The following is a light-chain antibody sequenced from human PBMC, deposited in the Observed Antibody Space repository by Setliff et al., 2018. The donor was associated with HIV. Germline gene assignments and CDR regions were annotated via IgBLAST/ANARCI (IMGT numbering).Light chain of an antibody. CDR1: SSDVGRYDL. J-gene: IGLJ1*01. Sequence: QSALAQPASVSGSPGQSITISCTGTSSDVGRYDLVSWYQQHPGKAPKLIIYQATKRPSGVSNRFSGSKSGNTASLTISELQAEDEADYYCCSNTGSNTYVFGTGTKV. CDR3: CSNTGSNTYV. V-gene: IGLV2-23*01. CDR2: QAT.